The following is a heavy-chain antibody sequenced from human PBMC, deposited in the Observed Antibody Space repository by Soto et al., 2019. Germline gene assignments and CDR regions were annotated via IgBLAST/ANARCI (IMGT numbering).Heavy chain of an antibody. Sequence: PXGSLRLSCAASGXTFSSYCMHWVRQASGKGLVWVSRISFDGSTTTYADSVKGRFTISRDNAKRTLYLQMNSLRAEHTDVYYCARGGAHTAMANEYWGQGALGTVS. J-gene: IGHJ4*02. CDR1: GXTFSSYC. CDR2: ISFDGSTT. D-gene: IGHD5-18*01. V-gene: IGHV3-74*01. CDR3: ARGGAHTAMANEY.